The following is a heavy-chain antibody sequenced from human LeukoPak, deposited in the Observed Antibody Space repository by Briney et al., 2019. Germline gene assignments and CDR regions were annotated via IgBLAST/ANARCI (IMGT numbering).Heavy chain of an antibody. CDR2: IYHSGST. J-gene: IGHJ4*02. CDR1: VDSISSGGYS. D-gene: IGHD3-10*01. Sequence: SQTLSLTCSVSVDSISSGGYSWSWIRQPPGKGLEWIWYIYHSGSTYYNPSLKSRLTISVDRSKNQFSLKLSSVTAADTAVYYCARGSYGSGRGLGIWGQGTLVTVSS. V-gene: IGHV4-30-2*01. CDR3: ARGSYGSGRGLGI.